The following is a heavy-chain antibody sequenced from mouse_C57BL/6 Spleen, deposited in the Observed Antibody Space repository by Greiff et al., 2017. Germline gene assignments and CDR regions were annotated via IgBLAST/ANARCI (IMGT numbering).Heavy chain of an antibody. V-gene: IGHV1-50*01. CDR3: ATFPRYFDV. J-gene: IGHJ1*03. CDR2: IDPSDSYT. CDR1: GYTFTSYW. Sequence: QVQLQQPGAELVKPGASVKQSCKASGYTFTSYWMQWVKQRPGQGLEWIGEIDPSDSYTNYNQKFKGKATLTVDTSSSTAYMQLSSLTSEDSAVYYCATFPRYFDVWGTGTTVTVSS.